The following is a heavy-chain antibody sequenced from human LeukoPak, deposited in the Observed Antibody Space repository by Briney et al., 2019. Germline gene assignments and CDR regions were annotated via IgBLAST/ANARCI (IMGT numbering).Heavy chain of an antibody. CDR3: TRDNGSGWYGDYFDY. Sequence: GGSLRLSCAASGFTFSNYYMSWIRQAPGKGLEWVSYISSSGSTIYYADSVKGRFTISRDNAKNSLYLQMNSLRAEDTAVYYCTRDNGSGWYGDYFDYWGQGTLVTVSS. CDR2: ISSSGSTI. CDR1: GFTFSNYY. V-gene: IGHV3-11*01. J-gene: IGHJ4*02. D-gene: IGHD6-19*01.